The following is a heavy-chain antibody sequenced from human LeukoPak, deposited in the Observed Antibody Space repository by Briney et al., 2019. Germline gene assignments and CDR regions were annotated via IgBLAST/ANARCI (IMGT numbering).Heavy chain of an antibody. Sequence: ASVKVSCKASGGTFSSYAISWVRQAPGQGLEWMGGIIPVFGTANYAQKFQGRVTITADESTSTAYMELSSLRSEDTAVYYCARGNGSRWPHYHYMDVWGKGTTVIVSS. D-gene: IGHD6-13*01. CDR1: GGTFSSYA. J-gene: IGHJ6*03. CDR2: IIPVFGTA. CDR3: ARGNGSRWPHYHYMDV. V-gene: IGHV1-69*13.